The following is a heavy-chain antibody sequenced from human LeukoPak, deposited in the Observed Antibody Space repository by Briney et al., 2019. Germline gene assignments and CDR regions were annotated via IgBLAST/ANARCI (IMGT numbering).Heavy chain of an antibody. CDR3: ARKLTGDRYFYFDY. J-gene: IGHJ4*02. Sequence: PGGSLRLSCAASGVTLSSYAMSWARQAPGKGLEWVSGISSSGSGGNTYYADSVKGRFTISRDNSKNALYLQMNSLRAEDTAVYYCARKLTGDRYFYFDYWGQGTLVTVSS. CDR2: ISSSGSGGNT. D-gene: IGHD7-27*01. CDR1: GVTLSSYA. V-gene: IGHV3-23*01.